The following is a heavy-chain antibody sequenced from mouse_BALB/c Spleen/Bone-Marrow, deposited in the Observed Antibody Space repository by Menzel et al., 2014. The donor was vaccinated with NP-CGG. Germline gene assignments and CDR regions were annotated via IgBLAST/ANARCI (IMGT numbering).Heavy chain of an antibody. CDR2: IRAGVST. J-gene: IGHJ3*01. CDR3: AREGSTRMTTPFAY. D-gene: IGHD2-4*01. Sequence: VKLVESGPGLVAPSQSLSITCTVSGFSLTSYGVHWVRQPPGKGLEWLGVIRAGVSTNYNSARMSRMSISKDNSKSQVVLKMNSLQPGDPAMYYCAREGSTRMTTPFAYWGQGTLVTVSA. V-gene: IGHV2-9*02. CDR1: GFSLTSYG.